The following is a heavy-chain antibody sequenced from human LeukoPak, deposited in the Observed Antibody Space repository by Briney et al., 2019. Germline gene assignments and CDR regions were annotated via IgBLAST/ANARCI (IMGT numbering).Heavy chain of an antibody. Sequence: GASVKVSCKASGYTFTSYDINWVRQAPGQGLEWMGWINPNSGGTNYAQKFQGRVTMTRDTSISTAYMELSRLRSDDTAVYYCARGVLYYDSSGPTDYWGQGTLVTVSS. J-gene: IGHJ4*02. D-gene: IGHD3-22*01. V-gene: IGHV1-2*02. CDR1: GYTFTSYD. CDR2: INPNSGGT. CDR3: ARGVLYYDSSGPTDY.